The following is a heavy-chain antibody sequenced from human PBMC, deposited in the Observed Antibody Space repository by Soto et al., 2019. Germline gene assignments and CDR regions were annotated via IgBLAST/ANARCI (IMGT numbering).Heavy chain of an antibody. Sequence: SETLSLTCTVSGGSISSSSFHWGWIRQPPGKGLEWIGNIYYTGRTKYNPSLKSRVTISVDTSKNQFSLKVSSVAAADTAVYYCARDDYSDFIYYGMDVWGQGTTVTVSS. D-gene: IGHD3-22*01. CDR2: IYYTGRT. CDR1: GGSISSSSFH. J-gene: IGHJ6*02. CDR3: ARDDYSDFIYYGMDV. V-gene: IGHV4-61*01.